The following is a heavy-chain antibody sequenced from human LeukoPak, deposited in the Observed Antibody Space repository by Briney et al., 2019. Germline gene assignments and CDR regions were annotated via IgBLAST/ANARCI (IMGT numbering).Heavy chain of an antibody. CDR2: INPNSGGT. Sequence: ASVRVSCKASGYTFTGYYMHWVRQAPGQGLEWMGGINPNSGGTNYAQKFQGRVTMTRDTSISTAYMELSRLRSDDTAVYYCAVFRDIVVVPAAGRDYGMDVWGQGTTVTVSS. J-gene: IGHJ6*02. CDR1: GYTFTGYY. CDR3: AVFRDIVVVPAAGRDYGMDV. V-gene: IGHV1-2*02. D-gene: IGHD2-2*01.